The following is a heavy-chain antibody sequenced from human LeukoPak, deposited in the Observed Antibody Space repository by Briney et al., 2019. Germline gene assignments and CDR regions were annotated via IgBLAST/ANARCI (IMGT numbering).Heavy chain of an antibody. CDR1: GYTFIDYY. CDR2: ISPNSGGT. Sequence: ASVKVSCKASGYTFIDYYMHWVRQAPGQGLEWIGWISPNSGGTKYVQKFQGRVTMTRDTSITTVYTELSGLSFDDTAVYYCARGGGRYSVDYWGQGTLVIVSS. J-gene: IGHJ4*02. V-gene: IGHV1-2*02. CDR3: ARGGGRYSVDY. D-gene: IGHD1-26*01.